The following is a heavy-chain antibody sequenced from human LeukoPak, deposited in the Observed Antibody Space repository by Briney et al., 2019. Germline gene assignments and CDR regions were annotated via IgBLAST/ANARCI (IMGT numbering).Heavy chain of an antibody. Sequence: PGGSLRLSCAASGFTFSTYEMNWVRQAPGKGLEWRSDITGSGSTKYYADSVRGRFTISRDNSKNSLYLQINSLRAEDTAVYYCARLLDISDHWGQGTLVTVSS. D-gene: IGHD3-22*01. V-gene: IGHV3-48*03. CDR3: ARLLDISDH. CDR1: GFTFSTYE. CDR2: ITGSGSTK. J-gene: IGHJ4*02.